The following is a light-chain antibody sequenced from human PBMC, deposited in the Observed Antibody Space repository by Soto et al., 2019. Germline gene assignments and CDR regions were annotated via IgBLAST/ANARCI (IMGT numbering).Light chain of an antibody. J-gene: IGLJ1*01. CDR3: SSYANSRTPEV. CDR1: SSDVGGYDY. Sequence: QSALTQPASVSGSPGQSITISCTGTSSDVGGYDYVSWYQHHPGRPPKLVISDVTNRPSGVSNRFSGSKSGNTASLTISGLQAEDEAVYYCSSYANSRTPEVFGAGTKVTVL. V-gene: IGLV2-14*03. CDR2: DVT.